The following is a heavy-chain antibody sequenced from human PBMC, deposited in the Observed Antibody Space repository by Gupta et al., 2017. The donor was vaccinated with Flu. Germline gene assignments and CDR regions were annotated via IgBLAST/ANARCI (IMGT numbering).Heavy chain of an antibody. CDR2: ISANSGST. J-gene: IGHJ5*01. V-gene: IGHV1-18*01. CDR1: GYDFTRFG. Sequence: QVHLVPSGAEVSKPGASVKVSCQAAGYDFTRFGISWVRQAPGEGLEWMAWISANSGSTNYAQKFRGRVTLTRDTSTNTAYMELNNVRSDDTAIYYCARDRGNCNSNSCYLINWFDFWGQGTLVTVSS. CDR3: ARDRGNCNSNSCYLINWFDF. D-gene: IGHD2/OR15-2a*01.